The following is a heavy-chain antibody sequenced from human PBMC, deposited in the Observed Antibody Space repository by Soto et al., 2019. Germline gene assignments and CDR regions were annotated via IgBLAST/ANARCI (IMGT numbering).Heavy chain of an antibody. V-gene: IGHV1-2*02. J-gene: IGHJ5*02. D-gene: IGHD2-21*02. CDR3: ARNRRAYCGGDCPWGS. Sequence: QVQLVQSGAEVKKPGASVKVSCKASGYTFNAYYIHWVRQAPGQGLEWMGWIDPNVGDTKYAQSFQGRVTMTWDTSITTASMELSGLRSDDTAVYFCARNRRAYCGGDCPWGSWGKGTLVTVSS. CDR2: IDPNVGDT. CDR1: GYTFNAYY.